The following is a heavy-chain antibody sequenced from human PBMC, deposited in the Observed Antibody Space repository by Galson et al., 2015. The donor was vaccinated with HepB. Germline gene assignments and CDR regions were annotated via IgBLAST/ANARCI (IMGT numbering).Heavy chain of an antibody. Sequence: SLRLSCAASGFTFSSYAMHWVRQAPGKGLEWVAVISYDGSNKYYADSVKGRFTISRDNSQNTLYLQMNSLRAEDTAVYYCATDPGQQLVLGYFEFWGQGTLVAVPS. CDR3: ATDPGQQLVLGYFEF. CDR2: ISYDGSNK. J-gene: IGHJ4*02. CDR1: GFTFSSYA. V-gene: IGHV3-30*04. D-gene: IGHD6-13*01.